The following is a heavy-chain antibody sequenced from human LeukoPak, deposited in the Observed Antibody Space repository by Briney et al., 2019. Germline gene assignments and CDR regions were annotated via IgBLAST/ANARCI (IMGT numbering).Heavy chain of an antibody. D-gene: IGHD5/OR15-5a*01. CDR3: ARDKEKARFYDPRAFDI. CDR2: ISAYNGNT. CDR1: GXXFTSXG. V-gene: IGHV1-18*01. J-gene: IGHJ3*02. Sequence: CXXXGXXFTSXGXXWVXXAPXQXXXXXXWISAYNGNTNYAQKLQGRVTMTTDTSTSTAYMELSSLRSEDTAVYYCARDKEKARFYDPRAFDIWGQGTMVTVSS.